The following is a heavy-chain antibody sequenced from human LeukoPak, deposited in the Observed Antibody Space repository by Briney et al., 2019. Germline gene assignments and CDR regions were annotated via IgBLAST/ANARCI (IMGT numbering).Heavy chain of an antibody. CDR2: TSGSGGST. V-gene: IGHV3-23*01. CDR1: GFTFNNYA. Sequence: PGGSLRLSCAASGFTFNNYAMSWVRQAPGKGLEWVSSTSGSGGSTYYADSVKGRFTISRDNPKNTLYLQVNSLRAEDTAVYYCAKDRDSSGSPADWFDPWGQGTLVTVSS. J-gene: IGHJ5*02. D-gene: IGHD6-19*01. CDR3: AKDRDSSGSPADWFDP.